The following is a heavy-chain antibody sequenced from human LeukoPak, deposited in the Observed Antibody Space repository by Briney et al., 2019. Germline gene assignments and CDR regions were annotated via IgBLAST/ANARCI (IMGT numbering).Heavy chain of an antibody. CDR3: ARYGDFLPYYFDY. Sequence: SETLSLTCTVSGGSISSYYWSWLRQPPGKGLEWIGYIYYSGSTNYNPSLKSRVTISVDTSKNQFSLKLSSVTAADTAVYYCARYGDFLPYYFDYWDQGTLVTVSS. D-gene: IGHD4-17*01. V-gene: IGHV4-59*01. CDR2: IYYSGST. J-gene: IGHJ4*02. CDR1: GGSISSYY.